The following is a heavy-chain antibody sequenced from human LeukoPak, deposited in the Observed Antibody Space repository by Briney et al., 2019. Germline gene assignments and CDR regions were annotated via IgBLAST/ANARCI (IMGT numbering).Heavy chain of an antibody. J-gene: IGHJ3*02. CDR1: GGSISSYY. V-gene: IGHV4-59*08. Sequence: SETLSLTCTVSGGSISSYYWSWIRQPPGKGLEWIGYIYYSGSTNYNPSLKSRVTISVDTSKNQFSLKLSSVTAADTAVYYCARKNIADYDAFDIWGQGTMVTVSS. CDR2: IYYSGST. CDR3: ARKNIADYDAFDI. D-gene: IGHD6-13*01.